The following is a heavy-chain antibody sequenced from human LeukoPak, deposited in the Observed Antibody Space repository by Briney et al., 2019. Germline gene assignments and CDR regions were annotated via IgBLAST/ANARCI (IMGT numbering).Heavy chain of an antibody. J-gene: IGHJ4*02. CDR2: INQGGSDK. Sequence: GGSLRLSCVGSGFRFSSFAMSWVRQAPGKGLEWVANINQGGSDKYYVDSVKGRFTISRDNANNLLYLQMNSLRGEDTAVYYCTRDRSRAEDDWGQGTLVTVSS. CDR1: GFRFSSFA. D-gene: IGHD1-14*01. CDR3: TRDRSRAEDD. V-gene: IGHV3-7*01.